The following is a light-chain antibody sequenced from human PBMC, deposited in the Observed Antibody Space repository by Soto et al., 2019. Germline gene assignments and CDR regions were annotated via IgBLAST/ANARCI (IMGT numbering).Light chain of an antibody. CDR3: QQRSTWPLIT. J-gene: IGKJ5*01. CDR2: DAS. CDR1: QSFSTY. V-gene: IGKV3-11*01. Sequence: EIVLTQSPATLSLSPGERATLSCRASQSFSTYLACYQQKPGLTPRLLIYDASNRATGIPARFSGSGSGTDFTLTISSLEPEDFAVYYCQQRSTWPLITFGQGTRLEIK.